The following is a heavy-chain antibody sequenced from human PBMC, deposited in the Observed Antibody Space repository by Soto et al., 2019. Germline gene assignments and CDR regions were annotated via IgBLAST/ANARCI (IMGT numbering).Heavy chain of an antibody. CDR2: IYTSGST. Sequence: QVQLQESGPGLVKPSETLSLTCTVSGGSISSYYWSWIRQPAGKGLEWIGRIYTSGSTNYNPSLKSRVTISVDTSKNQFSLKLSSVTAADTAVYYCARDSSYSSSWYGLVAFDIWGQGTMVTVSS. CDR1: GGSISSYY. CDR3: ARDSSYSSSWYGLVAFDI. D-gene: IGHD6-13*01. J-gene: IGHJ3*02. V-gene: IGHV4-4*07.